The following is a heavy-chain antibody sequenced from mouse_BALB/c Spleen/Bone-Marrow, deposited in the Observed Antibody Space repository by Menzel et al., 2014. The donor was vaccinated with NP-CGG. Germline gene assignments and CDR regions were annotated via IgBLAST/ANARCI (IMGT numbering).Heavy chain of an antibody. CDR1: GYTSTSTW. J-gene: IGHJ4*01. D-gene: IGHD2-3*01. CDR3: TRDGVGGAMDY. Sequence: VQLQESGSVLVRPGDSVKLSCKASGYTSTSTWIHWAKRRPGQGLEWIGEIHPNSGNTKYNEKLKGKATLTADTSSSTAYVDLGSLTSEDSAVYYCTRDGVGGAMDYWGQGTSVTVSS. V-gene: IGHV1S130*01. CDR2: IHPNSGNT.